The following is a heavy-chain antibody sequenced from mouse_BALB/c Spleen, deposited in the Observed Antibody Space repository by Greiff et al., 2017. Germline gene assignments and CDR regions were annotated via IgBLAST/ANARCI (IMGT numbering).Heavy chain of an antibody. V-gene: IGHV5-6-5*01. CDR1: GFTFSSYA. CDR2: ISSGGST. D-gene: IGHD2-4*01. Sequence: EVKLEESGGGLVKPGGSLKLSCAASGFTFSSYAMSWVRQTPEKRLEWVASISSGGSTYYPDSVKGRFTISRDNARNILYLQMSSLRSEDTAMYYCARGIYYDYDGFAYWGQGTLVTVSA. CDR3: ARGIYYDYDGFAY. J-gene: IGHJ3*01.